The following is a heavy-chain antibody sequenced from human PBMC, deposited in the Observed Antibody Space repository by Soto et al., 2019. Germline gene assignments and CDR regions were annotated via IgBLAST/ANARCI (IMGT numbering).Heavy chain of an antibody. CDR3: ASDAFSIGVDY. J-gene: IGHJ4*02. V-gene: IGHV3-7*02. Sequence: GGSLRLSCAASGFTFSVYWMAWVRQAPGKGLEWVANIKEDGSKKQYVDSVRGRFTISRDNAKSSLYLQMNSLRAEDTAVYYCASDAFSIGVDYWGQGTLVTVSS. CDR2: IKEDGSKK. CDR1: GFTFSVYW. D-gene: IGHD3-3*01.